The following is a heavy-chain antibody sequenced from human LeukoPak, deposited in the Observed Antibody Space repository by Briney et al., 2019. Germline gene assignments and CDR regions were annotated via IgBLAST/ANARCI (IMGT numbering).Heavy chain of an antibody. CDR2: IIPIFGTA. D-gene: IGHD2-2*01. J-gene: IGHJ6*03. V-gene: IGHV1-69*05. Sequence: SVKVSCKASGGTFSSYAISWVRQAPGQGLEWMGGIIPIFGTANYAQKFQGRVTITTDESTRPVYMELSSLRSEDTAVYYCATPNDCSSTSCYFDMDVWGKGTTVTVSS. CDR1: GGTFSSYA. CDR3: ATPNDCSSTSCYFDMDV.